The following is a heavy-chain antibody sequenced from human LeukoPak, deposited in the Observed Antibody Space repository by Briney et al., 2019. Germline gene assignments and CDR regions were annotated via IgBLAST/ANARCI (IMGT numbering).Heavy chain of an antibody. D-gene: IGHD4-17*01. CDR2: ISYDGSNK. V-gene: IGHV3-30*18. CDR3: AKDLRKDYGDYSRGDY. J-gene: IGHJ4*02. Sequence: GGSLRLSCAASGFTFSSYGMHWVRQAPGKGLEWVAVISYDGSNKYYADSVKGRVTISRDNSKNTLYLQMNSLRAEDTAVYYCAKDLRKDYGDYSRGDYWGQGTLATVSS. CDR1: GFTFSSYG.